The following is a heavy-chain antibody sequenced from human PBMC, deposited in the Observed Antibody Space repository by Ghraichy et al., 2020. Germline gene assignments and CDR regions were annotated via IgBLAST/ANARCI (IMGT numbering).Heavy chain of an antibody. V-gene: IGHV4-59*01. Sequence: SETLSLTCTVSGGSISSYYWSWIRQPPGKGLEWIGYIYYSGSTNYNPSLKSRVTISVDTSKNQFSLKLSSVTAADTAVYYCARIYNDYTVSYFDYWGQGTLVTVSS. CDR1: GGSISSYY. D-gene: IGHD4-11*01. CDR3: ARIYNDYTVSYFDY. CDR2: IYYSGST. J-gene: IGHJ4*02.